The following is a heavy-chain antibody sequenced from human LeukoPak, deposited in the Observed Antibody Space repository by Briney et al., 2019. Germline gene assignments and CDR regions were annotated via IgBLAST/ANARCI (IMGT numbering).Heavy chain of an antibody. CDR2: IYSGGST. Sequence: GGSLRLSCAASGFTVSSNYMSWVRQAPGKGLEWVSVIYSGGSTYYADSVKGRFTISRDNSKNTLYLQMNSLRAADTAVYYCARPDYYDFWSALGAFDIWGQGTMVTVSS. J-gene: IGHJ3*02. CDR3: ARPDYYDFWSALGAFDI. V-gene: IGHV3-53*01. CDR1: GFTVSSNY. D-gene: IGHD3-3*01.